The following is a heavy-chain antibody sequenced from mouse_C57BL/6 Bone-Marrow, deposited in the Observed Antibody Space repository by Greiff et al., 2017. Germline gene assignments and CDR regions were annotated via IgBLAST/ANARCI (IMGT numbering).Heavy chain of an antibody. V-gene: IGHV1-81*01. Sequence: QVQLQQSGAELARPGASVKLSCKASGYTFTSYGISWVKQRTGQGLEWIGEIYPRSGNTYYNEKFKGKATLTADKSSSTAYMELRSLTSEDSAVYFCARNDYDGRSYEGADYWGQGTTLTVSS. J-gene: IGHJ2*01. CDR3: ARNDYDGRSYEGADY. CDR1: GYTFTSYG. CDR2: IYPRSGNT. D-gene: IGHD1-1*01.